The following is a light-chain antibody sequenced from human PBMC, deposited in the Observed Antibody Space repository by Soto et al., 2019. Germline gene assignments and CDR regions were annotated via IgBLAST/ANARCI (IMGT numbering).Light chain of an antibody. CDR1: SCSIASNV. J-gene: IGLJ3*02. CDR2: DDN. CDR3: QSYDGSYQV. V-gene: IGLV6-57*01. Sequence: NFMLTQPHSMSESPGKTVTISCTRSSCSIASNVVQWYQQRSGSSPTTLIYDDNQRFSGVPDRFSGSIDSSSNSASLTISGLKTEDEADYFCQSYDGSYQVFGGGTKLTVL.